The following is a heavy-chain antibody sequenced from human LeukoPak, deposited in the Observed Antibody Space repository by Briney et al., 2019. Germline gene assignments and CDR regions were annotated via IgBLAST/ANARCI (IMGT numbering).Heavy chain of an antibody. CDR2: ISGSGGST. D-gene: IGHD3-10*01. Sequence: GRSLRLSCAASGFTFSSYGMHWVRQAPGKGLEWVSAISGSGGSTYYADSVKGRFTISRDNSKNTLYLQMNSLRAEDTAVYYCAKDGYYYGSGSYSPFDYWGQGTLVTVSS. J-gene: IGHJ4*02. CDR3: AKDGYYYGSGSYSPFDY. V-gene: IGHV3-23*01. CDR1: GFTFSSYG.